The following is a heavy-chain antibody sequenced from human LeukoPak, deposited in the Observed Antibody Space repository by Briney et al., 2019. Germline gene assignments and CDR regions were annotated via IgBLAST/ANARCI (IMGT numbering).Heavy chain of an antibody. Sequence: GGSLRLSCAASGFTFSSYAMSWVRQAPGKGLEWVSAISGSGGSTYYADSVKGRFTISRDNSKNTLYLQMNSLRAEDTAVYYCTRRRDGMNYFDYWGQGTLVTVSS. CDR1: GFTFSSYA. CDR3: TRRRDGMNYFDY. J-gene: IGHJ4*02. V-gene: IGHV3-23*01. CDR2: ISGSGGST.